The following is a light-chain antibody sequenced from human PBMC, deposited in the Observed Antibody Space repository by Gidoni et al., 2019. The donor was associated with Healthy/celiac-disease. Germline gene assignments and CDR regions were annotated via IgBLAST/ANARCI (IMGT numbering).Light chain of an antibody. CDR2: DVS. CDR1: SSDVGGYNY. CDR3: CSYAGSYTYV. J-gene: IGLJ2*01. Sequence: QSALTQPRSVSGSPGQAVTISCTGTSSDVGGYNYVPWYQQYPGKAPKLMIYDVSKRPSGVPDRFSGSKPGNTASLTISGLQAEDEADYYCCSYAGSYTYVFGGGTKLTVL. V-gene: IGLV2-11*01.